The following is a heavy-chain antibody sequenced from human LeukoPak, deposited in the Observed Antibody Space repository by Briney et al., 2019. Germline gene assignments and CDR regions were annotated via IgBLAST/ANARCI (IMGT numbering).Heavy chain of an antibody. J-gene: IGHJ4*02. V-gene: IGHV3-30*04. CDR2: ISYDGSDE. CDR1: GLAFSSYS. CDR3: AKDGGLWVSAHWGDS. D-gene: IGHD7-27*01. Sequence: GRSLRLSCVASGLAFSSYSMHWVRQAPGKGLEWVGVISYDGSDEYYTDSVKGRFTISRDNSKNTLYLQMNSLRAEDTAVYYCAKDGGLWVSAHWGDSWGRGTLVTVSS.